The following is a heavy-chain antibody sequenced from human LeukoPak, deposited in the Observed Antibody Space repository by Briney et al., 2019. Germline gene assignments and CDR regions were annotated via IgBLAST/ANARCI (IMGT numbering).Heavy chain of an antibody. J-gene: IGHJ4*02. V-gene: IGHV1-18*01. CDR1: GYTFTNYG. CDR2: ISAYNGNT. D-gene: IGHD3-22*01. CDR3: ARDRRDYYDSSGYYSFFLF. Sequence: APVKVSCKASGYTFTNYGISWVRQAPGQGLEWMGWISAYNGNTNYAQKLQGRVTMTTDTSTSTAYMELRSLRSDDTAVYYCARDRRDYYDSSGYYSFFLFWGQGTLVTVSS.